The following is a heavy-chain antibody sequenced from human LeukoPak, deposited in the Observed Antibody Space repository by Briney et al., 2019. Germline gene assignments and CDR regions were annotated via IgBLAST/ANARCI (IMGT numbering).Heavy chain of an antibody. CDR1: GGSFSGYY. CDR2: INHSGST. CDR3: ARGLDYYDSSGYYPFDY. V-gene: IGHV4-34*01. J-gene: IGHJ4*02. D-gene: IGHD3-22*01. Sequence: SETLSLTCAVYGGSFSGYYWSWIRQPPGKGLEWIGEINHSGSTNYNPSLKSRVTISVDTFKNQFSLKLSSVTAADTAVYYCARGLDYYDSSGYYPFDYWGQGTLVTVSS.